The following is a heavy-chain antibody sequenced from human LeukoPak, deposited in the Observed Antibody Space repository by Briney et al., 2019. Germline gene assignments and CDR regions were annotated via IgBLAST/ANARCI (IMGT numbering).Heavy chain of an antibody. CDR2: ISPSGDST. CDR1: GVTLSRYA. V-gene: IGHV3-23*01. Sequence: PGGSLRLSCAAFGVTLSRYAVNWVRQAPGRGLEWVSYISPSGDSTVYAESVKGQFTISRDNSKDMLYLQMNSLRTEDTALYYCTKDAAYSSSMDVWGKGTTVTVSS. D-gene: IGHD6-6*01. CDR3: TKDAAYSSSMDV. J-gene: IGHJ6*04.